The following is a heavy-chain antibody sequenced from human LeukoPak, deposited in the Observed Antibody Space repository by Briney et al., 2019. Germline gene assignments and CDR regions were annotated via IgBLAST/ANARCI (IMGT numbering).Heavy chain of an antibody. CDR2: ISGSGDNT. J-gene: IGHJ4*02. V-gene: IGHV3-23*01. CDR3: AKEAQWELIFTNPDY. CDR1: GFTFSSYG. Sequence: GGSLRLSCAASGFTFSSYGMSWVRQAPGKGLEWVSAISGSGDNTYYADSVKGRFTISRDNSKNTLYLQMNSLRAEDTAVYYCAKEAQWELIFTNPDYWGQGTLVTVSS. D-gene: IGHD1-26*01.